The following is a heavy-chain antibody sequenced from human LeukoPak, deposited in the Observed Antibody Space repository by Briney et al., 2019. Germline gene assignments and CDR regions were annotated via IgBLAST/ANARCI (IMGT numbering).Heavy chain of an antibody. CDR3: ARSSSGWYFQLDY. Sequence: QSGGSLRLSCAVSGFTFSRYSMNWVRQAPGKGLEWVSYISSSSSTIYYADSVKGRFTISRDNAKNSLYLQMNSLRDEDTAVYYCARSSSGWYFQLDYWGQGTLVTVSS. D-gene: IGHD6-19*01. J-gene: IGHJ4*02. V-gene: IGHV3-48*02. CDR2: ISSSSSTI. CDR1: GFTFSRYS.